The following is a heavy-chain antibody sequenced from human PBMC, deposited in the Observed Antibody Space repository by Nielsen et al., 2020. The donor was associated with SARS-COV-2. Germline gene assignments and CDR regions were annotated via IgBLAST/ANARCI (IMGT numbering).Heavy chain of an antibody. CDR1: GDSVSSNSAA. CDR2: TYYRSKWYS. Sequence: QTLSLTCAISGDSVSSNSAAWTWIRLSPARGLEWVGRTYYRSKWYSDYAASVKSRILINADTSKNQFSLQLNSVIPEDTAVYYCASNYDFRSGYHAWGQGTPVTVSS. J-gene: IGHJ5*02. V-gene: IGHV6-1*01. CDR3: ASNYDFRSGYHA. D-gene: IGHD3-3*01.